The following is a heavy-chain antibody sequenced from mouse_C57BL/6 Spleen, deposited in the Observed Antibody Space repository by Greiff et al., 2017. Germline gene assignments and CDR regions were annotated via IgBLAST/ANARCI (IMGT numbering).Heavy chain of an antibody. V-gene: IGHV7-3*01. J-gene: IGHJ2*01. CDR3: ARYGIYFDY. CDR2: IRNKANGYTT. Sequence: EVQLVESGGGLVQPGGSLSLSCAASGFTFTDYYMSWVRQPPGKALEWLGFIRNKANGYTTEYSASVKGRFTISRDNSQSILYLQMNALRAEDSATDDCARYGIYFDYWGQGTTLTVSS. CDR1: GFTFTDYY.